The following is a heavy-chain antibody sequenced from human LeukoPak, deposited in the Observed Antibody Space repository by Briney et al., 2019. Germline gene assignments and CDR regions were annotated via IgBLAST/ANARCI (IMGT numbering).Heavy chain of an antibody. CDR3: ARADSWNYVPLDC. V-gene: IGHV4-4*07. CDR1: GGSISSYY. D-gene: IGHD1-7*01. J-gene: IGHJ4*02. CDR2: IYFSGST. Sequence: SETPSVTCTVSGGSISSYYWSWIRQPAGKGLEWIGHIYFSGSTNYNPSLKSRVTMSVDTSKNQFSLRLSSVTAADTAVYFCARADSWNYVPLDCWGQGTLVTVSA.